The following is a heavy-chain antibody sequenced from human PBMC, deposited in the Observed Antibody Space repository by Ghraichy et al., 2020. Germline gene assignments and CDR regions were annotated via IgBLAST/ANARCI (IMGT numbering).Heavy chain of an antibody. J-gene: IGHJ6*02. CDR2: ISGSGATT. D-gene: IGHD5-12*01. Sequence: GGSLRLSCAASRFTFSTYAMNWVRQAPGKGLEWVSAISGSGATTNYADSVRGRFTVSRDNSKNTLYLHMNSLRAEDTAIYYCARVPYSGYDSHYYGMDVGGQGTTVTVSS. V-gene: IGHV3-23*01. CDR3: ARVPYSGYDSHYYGMDV. CDR1: RFTFSTYA.